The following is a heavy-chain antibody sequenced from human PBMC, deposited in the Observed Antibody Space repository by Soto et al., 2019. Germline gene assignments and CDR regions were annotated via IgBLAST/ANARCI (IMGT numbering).Heavy chain of an antibody. CDR3: ARLNFASEDY. Sequence: QVQLVQSGAEVKKPGASVKVSCKTSGYTFTSYGISWVRQAPGQGLEWMGWISAYSGDTVYAQKLQGRVTVTTDTSTSTASMELRSRRSDDTAVYYCARLNFASEDYWGQGTLVTVSS. D-gene: IGHD3-10*01. J-gene: IGHJ4*02. CDR2: ISAYSGDT. CDR1: GYTFTSYG. V-gene: IGHV1-18*04.